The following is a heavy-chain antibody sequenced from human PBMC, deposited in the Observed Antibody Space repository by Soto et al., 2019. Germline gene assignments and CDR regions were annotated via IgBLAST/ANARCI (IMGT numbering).Heavy chain of an antibody. CDR3: ARASITIFGVVIADYYGMDV. V-gene: IGHV1-69*13. CDR2: FIPIFGTA. D-gene: IGHD3-3*01. J-gene: IGHJ6*02. Sequence: SVKVSCKASGGTFSSYAISWVRQAPGQGLEWMGGFIPIFGTANYAQKFQGRVTITADESTSTAYMELSSLRSEDTAVYYCARASITIFGVVIADYYGMDVWGQGTTVTV. CDR1: GGTFSSYA.